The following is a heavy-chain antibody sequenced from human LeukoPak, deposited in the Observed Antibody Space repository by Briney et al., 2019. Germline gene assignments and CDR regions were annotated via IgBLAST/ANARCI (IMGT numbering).Heavy chain of an antibody. V-gene: IGHV4-30-2*01. Sequence: SQTLSLTCTVSGASISSGGYYWSWIRQPPGKGLEWIGYIYHSGSTYYNPSLKRRVTISVDRSQNQFSLKLSSVTAADTAVYYCARRRTMTYCFDYWGQGTLVTVSS. CDR1: GASISSGGYY. J-gene: IGHJ4*02. CDR2: IYHSGST. D-gene: IGHD3-22*01. CDR3: ARRRTMTYCFDY.